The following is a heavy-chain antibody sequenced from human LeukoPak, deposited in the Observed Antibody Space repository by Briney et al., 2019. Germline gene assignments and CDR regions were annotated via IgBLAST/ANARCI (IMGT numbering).Heavy chain of an antibody. J-gene: IGHJ4*02. CDR3: ARAITMIVVVAGY. D-gene: IGHD3-22*01. Sequence: ASVKVSCKASGYTFTSYDIHWVRQATGQGLEWMGWMNPNSGNTGYAQKFQGRVTMTRNTSISTAYMELSRLRSDDTAVYYCARAITMIVVVAGYWGQGTLVTVSS. V-gene: IGHV1-8*01. CDR2: MNPNSGNT. CDR1: GYTFTSYD.